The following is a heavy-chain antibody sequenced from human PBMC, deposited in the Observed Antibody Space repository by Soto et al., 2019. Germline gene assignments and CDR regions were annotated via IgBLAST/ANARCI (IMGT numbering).Heavy chain of an antibody. J-gene: IGHJ5*02. D-gene: IGHD5-18*01. CDR3: ARGIQLPGGAWFDP. CDR2: IYYSGST. Sequence: SETLSLTCTVSGGSISSYYWSWIRQPPGKGLEWIGYIYYSGSTNYNPSLKSRVTMSVDTSKNQFSLKLSSVTAADTAVYYCARGIQLPGGAWFDPWGQVTLVTVSS. V-gene: IGHV4-59*01. CDR1: GGSISSYY.